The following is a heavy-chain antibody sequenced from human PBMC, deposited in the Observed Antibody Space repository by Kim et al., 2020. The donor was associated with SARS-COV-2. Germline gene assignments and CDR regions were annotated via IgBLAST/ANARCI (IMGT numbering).Heavy chain of an antibody. CDR3: AREWDYGDLPSDY. V-gene: IGHV3-21*01. D-gene: IGHD4-17*01. Sequence: YADSVKGRFTISRDNAKNSLYLQMNSLRAEDTAVYYCAREWDYGDLPSDYWGQGTLVTVSS. J-gene: IGHJ4*02.